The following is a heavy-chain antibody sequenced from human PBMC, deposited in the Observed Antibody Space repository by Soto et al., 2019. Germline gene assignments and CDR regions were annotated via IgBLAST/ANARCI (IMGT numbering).Heavy chain of an antibody. V-gene: IGHV3-30*03. D-gene: IGHD3-22*01. CDR2: ISYDGSNK. Sequence: GGSLRLSCAASGFTFSSYGMHWVRQAPGKGLEWVAVISYDGSNKYYADSVKGRFTISRDNSKNTLYLQMNSLRAEDTAVYYCATDWKTYYYDSSGPGWGQGTLVTVSS. CDR1: GFTFSSYG. J-gene: IGHJ4*02. CDR3: ATDWKTYYYDSSGPG.